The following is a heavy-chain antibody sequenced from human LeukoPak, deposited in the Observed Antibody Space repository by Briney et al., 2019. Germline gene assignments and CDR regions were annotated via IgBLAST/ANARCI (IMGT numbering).Heavy chain of an antibody. CDR3: AREGENYGFWSAYSGGGAFDI. J-gene: IGHJ3*02. CDR2: ISGSGGST. D-gene: IGHD3-3*01. Sequence: PGGSLRLSCAASGFTFSSYAMSWVRQAPGKGLEWVSAISGSGGSTYYADSVKGRFTISRDNSKNTLYLQMNSLRAEDTAVYYCAREGENYGFWSAYSGGGAFDIWGQGTMVTVSS. V-gene: IGHV3-23*01. CDR1: GFTFSSYA.